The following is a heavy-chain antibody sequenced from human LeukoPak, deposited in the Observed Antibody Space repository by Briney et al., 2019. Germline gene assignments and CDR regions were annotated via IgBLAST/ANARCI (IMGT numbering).Heavy chain of an antibody. V-gene: IGHV3-48*01. J-gene: IGHJ4*02. Sequence: GGSLRLSCAASGFTFSSYSMNWVRQAPGKGLEWVSYISSSSSTIYYADSVKGRFTISRDNAKNSLYLQMNSLRAEDTAVYYCARGGHDYGDYGSDYWGQGTLVTVPS. CDR1: GFTFSSYS. CDR2: ISSSSSTI. CDR3: ARGGHDYGDYGSDY. D-gene: IGHD4-17*01.